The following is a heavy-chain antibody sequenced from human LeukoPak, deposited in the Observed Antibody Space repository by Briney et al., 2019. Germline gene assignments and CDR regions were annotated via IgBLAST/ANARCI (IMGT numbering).Heavy chain of an antibody. V-gene: IGHV4-30-2*01. J-gene: IGHJ4*02. Sequence: SETLSLTCTVSGGSISSGGYYWSWIRQPPGKGLEWIGYIYHSGSTYYNPSLKSRVTISVDRSKNQFSLKLSSVTAADTAVYYCARDREGDSSGYERGYFDYWGQGTLVTVSS. CDR1: GGSISSGGYY. D-gene: IGHD3-22*01. CDR2: IYHSGST. CDR3: ARDREGDSSGYERGYFDY.